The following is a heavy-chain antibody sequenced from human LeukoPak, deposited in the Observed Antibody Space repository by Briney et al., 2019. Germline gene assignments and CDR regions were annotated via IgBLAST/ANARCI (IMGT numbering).Heavy chain of an antibody. D-gene: IGHD6-13*01. CDR2: ISGSGGST. V-gene: IGHV3-23*01. CDR1: GFTFSSYA. Sequence: GGSLRLSCATSGFTFSSYAMSWVRQAPGKGLEWVSAISGSGGSTYYADSVKGRFTISRDNSKNTLYLQMNSLRAEDTAVYYCAKGGHSIAAAGYYYYGMDVWGQGTTVTVSS. CDR3: AKGGHSIAAAGYYYYGMDV. J-gene: IGHJ6*02.